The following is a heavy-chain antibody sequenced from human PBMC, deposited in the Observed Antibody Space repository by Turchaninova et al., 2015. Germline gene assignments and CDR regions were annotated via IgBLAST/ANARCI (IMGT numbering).Heavy chain of an antibody. V-gene: IGHV1-69*01. CDR3: ARVRYCSGGSCFGAFDI. D-gene: IGHD2-15*01. Sequence: QVQLVQSGAEVTKPGSSVSVSCQVAGGAFSSYGISWVREAPGQGLEWMGVMIPICGTANYAQKFQGRGTITADESTSTAYMELSSLRSEDTAVYYCARVRYCSGGSCFGAFDIWGQGTMVTVSS. CDR1: GGAFSSYG. CDR2: MIPICGTA. J-gene: IGHJ3*02.